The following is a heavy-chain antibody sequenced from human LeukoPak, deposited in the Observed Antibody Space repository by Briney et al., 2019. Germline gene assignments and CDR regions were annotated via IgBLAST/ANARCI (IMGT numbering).Heavy chain of an antibody. Sequence: GGSLRLSCAASGFTFSNYAMSWVRQAPGKGLEWVSTISDSGGSTYYADSVKGRFTISRDNYKNTLYLQMDSLRAEDAAIYYCAKVPYSDYGSGRPPFMDVWGQGTTVAVS. V-gene: IGHV3-23*01. CDR1: GFTFSNYA. CDR2: ISDSGGST. D-gene: IGHD3-10*01. J-gene: IGHJ6*02. CDR3: AKVPYSDYGSGRPPFMDV.